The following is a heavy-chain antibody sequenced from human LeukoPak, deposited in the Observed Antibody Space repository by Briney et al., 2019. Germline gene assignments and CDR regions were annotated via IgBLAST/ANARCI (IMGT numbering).Heavy chain of an antibody. J-gene: IGHJ5*02. Sequence: ASVKVSCKASGGTFSSYAISWVRQAPGQGLEWMGGIIPIFGTANYAQKFQGRVSITADESTSTAYMELSSLRSEDTAVYYCARDLGIVVVPAAHNWFDPWGQGTLVTVSS. CDR2: IIPIFGTA. CDR1: GGTFSSYA. V-gene: IGHV1-69*13. D-gene: IGHD2-2*03. CDR3: ARDLGIVVVPAAHNWFDP.